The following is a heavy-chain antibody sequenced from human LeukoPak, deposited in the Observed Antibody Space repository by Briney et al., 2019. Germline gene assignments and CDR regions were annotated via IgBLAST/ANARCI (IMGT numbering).Heavy chain of an antibody. Sequence: SETLPLTCTVSGGSISSYYWAWVRQSPGRGLEWLGNIFYNGGPYYNPSFKSRVAISVDTSKNHFSLTLNAVTAADTAVYYCASYSGTYSAFEIWGQGTLVTVSS. CDR2: IFYNGGP. CDR3: ASYSGTYSAFEI. J-gene: IGHJ3*02. CDR1: GGSISSYY. D-gene: IGHD1-26*01. V-gene: IGHV4-59*12.